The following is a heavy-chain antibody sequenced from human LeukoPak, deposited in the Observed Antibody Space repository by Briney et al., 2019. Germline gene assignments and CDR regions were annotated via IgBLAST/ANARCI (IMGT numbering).Heavy chain of an antibody. CDR2: IYATGST. CDR1: GFTFSSYA. D-gene: IGHD2-15*01. Sequence: LRLSCAASGFTFSSYAMSWVRQAPGKGLEWIGHIYATGSTTYNPSLKSRVTMSVDTSKNQFSLKLNSVTAADTAVYFCARDLGYSDYWGQGTLVTVSS. CDR3: ARDLGYSDY. V-gene: IGHV4-4*07. J-gene: IGHJ4*02.